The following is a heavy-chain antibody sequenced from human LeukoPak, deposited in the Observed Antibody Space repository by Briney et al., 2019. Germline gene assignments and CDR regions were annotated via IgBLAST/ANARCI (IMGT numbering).Heavy chain of an antibody. CDR1: GFTFSTHA. CDR3: ARDGDTAIRGVNFDY. J-gene: IGHJ4*02. V-gene: IGHV3-30-3*01. Sequence: GRSLRLSCAASGFTFSTHAIHWVRQAPGKGLECVAVMSYDGNNKSYADSVKGRFTISRDNSKNTLYLQMNSLITEDTAVYYCARDGDTAIRGVNFDYWGQGTLVTVSS. D-gene: IGHD3-10*01. CDR2: MSYDGNNK.